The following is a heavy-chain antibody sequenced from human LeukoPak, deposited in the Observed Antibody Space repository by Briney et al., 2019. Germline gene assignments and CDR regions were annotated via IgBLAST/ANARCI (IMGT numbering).Heavy chain of an antibody. CDR1: GFTFSGYA. V-gene: IGHV3-7*01. CDR3: ARDSAYNAFDI. J-gene: IGHJ3*02. CDR2: INEDGSVK. Sequence: PGGSLRLSCAASGFTFSGYAMSWVRQASGEGLEWLGNINEDGSVKNYVGSVKGRFTISRDNAKNSLYLQMNSLSAEDTAVYYCARDSAYNAFDIWGQGTMVTVSS. D-gene: IGHD5-12*01.